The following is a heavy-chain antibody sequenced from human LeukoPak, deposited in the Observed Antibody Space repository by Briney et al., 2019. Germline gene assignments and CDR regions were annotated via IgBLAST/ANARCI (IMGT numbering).Heavy chain of an antibody. V-gene: IGHV4-34*01. D-gene: IGHD3-3*01. CDR3: ARARSIRSVVIISRFDY. Sequence: SETLSLTCAVYGGSFSGHYWSWIRQPPGKGLEWIGEINHSGSTNYNPSLKSRVTISVDTSKNQFSLKLSSVTAADTAVYYCARARSIRSVVIISRFDYWGQGTLVTVSS. CDR1: GGSFSGHY. J-gene: IGHJ4*02. CDR2: INHSGST.